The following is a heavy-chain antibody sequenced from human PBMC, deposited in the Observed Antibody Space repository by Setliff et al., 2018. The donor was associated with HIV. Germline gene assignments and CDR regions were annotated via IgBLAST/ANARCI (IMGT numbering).Heavy chain of an antibody. V-gene: IGHV4-34*01. J-gene: IGHJ5*02. CDR2: INHSGST. Sequence: SETLSLTCAVDGGSFRGYYWSWIRQPPGKGLEWIGEINHSGSTNYNPSLKSRVTMSVDTSKKQFSLNVTSVTAADTAVYYCARGVGLVVVDTTRGWFDPWGQGTLVTVSS. CDR1: GGSFRGYY. CDR3: ARGVGLVVVDTTRGWFDP. D-gene: IGHD2-15*01.